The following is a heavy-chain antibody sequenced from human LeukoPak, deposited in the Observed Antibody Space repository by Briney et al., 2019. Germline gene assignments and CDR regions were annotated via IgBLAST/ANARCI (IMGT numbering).Heavy chain of an antibody. Sequence: ASVKVSCKASGYTFTSYDINWVRQAPGQGLEWMGWISAYNGNTNYAQKLQGRVTMTTDTSTSTAYMELRSLRSDDKAVYYCARVGNYGDSYYYYYYMDVWGKGTTVTVSS. J-gene: IGHJ6*03. D-gene: IGHD4-17*01. CDR1: GYTFTSYD. CDR3: ARVGNYGDSYYYYYYMDV. CDR2: ISAYNGNT. V-gene: IGHV1-18*01.